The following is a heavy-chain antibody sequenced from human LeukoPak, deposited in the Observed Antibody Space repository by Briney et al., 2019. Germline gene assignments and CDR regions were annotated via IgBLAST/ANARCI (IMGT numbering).Heavy chain of an antibody. D-gene: IGHD3-22*01. CDR2: ISGSGGST. Sequence: GGSLRLSCAASGFTFSSYAMSWVRQAPGKGLEWVSAISGSGGSTYYADSVKGRFTISRDNSKNTPYLQMNSLRAQDTAVYNCARGEGNYYDSRGYYGEFDSGGQGTRVTVA. V-gene: IGHV3-23*01. CDR3: ARGEGNYYDSRGYYGEFDS. CDR1: GFTFSSYA. J-gene: IGHJ4*02.